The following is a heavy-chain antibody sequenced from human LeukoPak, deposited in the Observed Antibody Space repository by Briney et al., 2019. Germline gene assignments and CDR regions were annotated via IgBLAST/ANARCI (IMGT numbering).Heavy chain of an antibody. CDR3: ARQEDRGYNFDY. D-gene: IGHD5-24*01. V-gene: IGHV4-59*08. Sequence: PSETLSLTCTVSGGSISSYYWSWIRQPPGKGLEWIGYIYYSGSTNYNPSLKSRVTISVDTSKNQFSLKLSSVTAADTAVYYCARQEDRGYNFDYWGQGTLVTVSS. CDR2: IYYSGST. J-gene: IGHJ4*02. CDR1: GGSISSYY.